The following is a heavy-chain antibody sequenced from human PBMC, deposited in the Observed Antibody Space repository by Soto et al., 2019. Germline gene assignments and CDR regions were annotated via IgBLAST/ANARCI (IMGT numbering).Heavy chain of an antibody. Sequence: GASVKVSCKASGYTFTGYYMHWVRQAPGQGLEWMGWINPNSGGTNYAQKFQGWVTMTRDTSISTAYMELSRLRSDDTAVYYCARAYDDWGSLYFDLWGRGTLVTVSS. V-gene: IGHV1-2*04. D-gene: IGHD7-27*01. CDR3: ARAYDDWGSLYFDL. CDR2: INPNSGGT. CDR1: GYTFTGYY. J-gene: IGHJ2*01.